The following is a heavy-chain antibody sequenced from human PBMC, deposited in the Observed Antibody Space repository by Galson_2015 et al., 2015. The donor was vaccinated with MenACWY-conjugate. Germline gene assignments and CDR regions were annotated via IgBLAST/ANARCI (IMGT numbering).Heavy chain of an antibody. CDR2: IYIGDII. CDR3: ARESVAGTDAFDI. J-gene: IGHJ3*02. D-gene: IGHD6-19*01. CDR1: GFTFRTYE. Sequence: SLRLSCAASGFTFRTYEFNWVRQAPGRGLEWISYIYIGDIIHYADSVKGRFTISRDDASNSVYLQMNSLRVEDSAVYFCARESVAGTDAFDIWGQGAVVTVSS. V-gene: IGHV3-48*03.